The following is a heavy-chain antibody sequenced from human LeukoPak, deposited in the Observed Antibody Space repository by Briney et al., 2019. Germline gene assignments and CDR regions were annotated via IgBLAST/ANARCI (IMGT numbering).Heavy chain of an antibody. CDR3: ARHGLHGRDYFDY. Sequence: TSETLSLTCTVSGGSISSSNYYWGWIRQPPGKGLEWIGSVYYSGSPNYNPSLKSRVTISVDTSKNQFSLKLSSVTAADTAVYYCARHGLHGRDYFDYWGQGTLVTVSS. D-gene: IGHD4-11*01. J-gene: IGHJ4*02. CDR2: VYYSGSP. V-gene: IGHV4-39*01. CDR1: GGSISSSNYY.